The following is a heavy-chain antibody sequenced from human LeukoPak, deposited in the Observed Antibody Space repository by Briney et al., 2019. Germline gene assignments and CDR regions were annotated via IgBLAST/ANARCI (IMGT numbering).Heavy chain of an antibody. CDR1: GYTFTSYG. CDR2: ISAYNGNT. J-gene: IGHJ4*02. Sequence: GASVKVSCKASGYTFTSYGISWVRQAPGQGLEWMGWISAYNGNTNYAQKLQGRVTMTTDTSTSTAYMELRGLRSDDTAVYYCARDLCSGGSCYSDYWGQGTLVTVSS. D-gene: IGHD2-15*01. CDR3: ARDLCSGGSCYSDY. V-gene: IGHV1-18*01.